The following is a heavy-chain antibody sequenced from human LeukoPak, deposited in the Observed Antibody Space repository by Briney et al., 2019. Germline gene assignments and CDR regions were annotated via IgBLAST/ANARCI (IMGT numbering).Heavy chain of an antibody. CDR3: AKDPRGTLSGYFDY. CDR1: GFTFSTAW. V-gene: IGHV3-30*18. CDR2: ISYDGSNK. J-gene: IGHJ4*02. D-gene: IGHD3-9*01. Sequence: SLTLSCAASGFTFSTAWLSWVRQAPGKGLEWVAVISYDGSNKYYADSVKGRFTISRDNSENTLYLQMNSLRAEDTAVYYCAKDPRGTLSGYFDYWGQGTLVTVSS.